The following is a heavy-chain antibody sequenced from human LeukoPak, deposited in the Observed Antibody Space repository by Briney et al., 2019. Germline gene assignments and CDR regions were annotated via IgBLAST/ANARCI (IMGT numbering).Heavy chain of an antibody. CDR2: FSGSGDWVSVFSGSGDTT. J-gene: IGHJ4*02. CDR3: AKPGYSSSWTLLLFDY. D-gene: IGHD6-13*01. Sequence: TGGSLRLSCAASGFTFRNYAMSWVRQGPGKGLEWVSVFSGSGDWVSVFSGSGDTTYYADSVKGRFTISRDNSKNTLYLQINSLRVEDTAVYYCAKPGYSSSWTLLLFDYWGQGTLVTVSS. CDR1: GFTFRNYA. V-gene: IGHV3-23*01.